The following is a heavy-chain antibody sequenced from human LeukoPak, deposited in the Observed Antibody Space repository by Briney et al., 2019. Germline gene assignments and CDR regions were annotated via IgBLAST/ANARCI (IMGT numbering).Heavy chain of an antibody. CDR2: INPNSIGT. D-gene: IGHD3-22*01. V-gene: IGHV1-2*02. CDR1: GFTFTGCY. CDR3: ARGELVVVPSGAFDI. J-gene: IGHJ3*02. Sequence: GASVKVSCKASGFTFTGCYMHWVRQAPGQGFEWMGWINPNSIGTNYAQKFQGRVTMTRDTSISTAYMELSRLRSDDTAVYYCARGELVVVPSGAFDIWGQGTMVTVSS.